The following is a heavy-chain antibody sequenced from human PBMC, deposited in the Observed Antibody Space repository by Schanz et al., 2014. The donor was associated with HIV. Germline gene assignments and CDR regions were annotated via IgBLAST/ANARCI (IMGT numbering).Heavy chain of an antibody. CDR2: IKQDGSEK. V-gene: IGHV3-7*01. Sequence: VDLVESGGGVVQPGRSLRLSCVASGFSFDSFGMHWVRQAPGTGLEWVGEIKQDGSEKYIVDSVKGRFTISRDNAQNSVYLQMNSLRAEDTAVYYCARNWGWGFDFGGQGTLVTVSS. CDR3: ARNWGWGFDF. J-gene: IGHJ4*02. D-gene: IGHD7-27*01. CDR1: GFSFDSFG.